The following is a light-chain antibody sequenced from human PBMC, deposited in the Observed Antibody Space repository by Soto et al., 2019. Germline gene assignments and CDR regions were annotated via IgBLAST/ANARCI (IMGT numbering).Light chain of an antibody. J-gene: IGKJ4*01. CDR2: DAS. CDR3: QQYNNWHPLT. CDR1: QSVSIN. Sequence: EIVMTQSPGTLSVSPGERATLSCRASQSVSINLAWYQQKPGQAPRLLIYDASTRATGIPARFSGSGSGTEFTLTISSLQSKDFAVHYCQQYNNWHPLTFGRGTKVDIK. V-gene: IGKV3D-15*01.